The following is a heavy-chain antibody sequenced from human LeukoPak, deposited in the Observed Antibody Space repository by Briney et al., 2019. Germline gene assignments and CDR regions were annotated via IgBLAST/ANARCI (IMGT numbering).Heavy chain of an antibody. CDR3: ARDGEYQLLSYWFDP. V-gene: IGHV4-30-2*01. J-gene: IGHJ5*02. CDR1: GGSISSGGYY. CDR2: IYHSGST. Sequence: SQTLSLTCTVSGGSISSGGYYWSWIRQPPGKGLEWIGYIYHSGSTYYNPSLKSRVTISVDRSKNQFSLKLSSVTAADTAVYYCARDGEYQLLSYWFDPWGQGTLGTVSS. D-gene: IGHD2-2*01.